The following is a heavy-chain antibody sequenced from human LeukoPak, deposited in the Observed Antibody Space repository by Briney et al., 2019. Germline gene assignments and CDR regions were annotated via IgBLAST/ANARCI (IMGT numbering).Heavy chain of an antibody. CDR1: GFTFSSYS. Sequence: KPGGSLRLSCAASGFTFSSYSMNWVRQAPGKGLEWVSSISSSSSYIYYADSVKGRFTISRDNAKNSLYLQMSSLRAEDTAVYYCARDVVVRGVMGNWFDPWGQGTLVTVSS. CDR2: ISSSSSYI. J-gene: IGHJ5*02. D-gene: IGHD3-10*01. CDR3: ARDVVVRGVMGNWFDP. V-gene: IGHV3-21*01.